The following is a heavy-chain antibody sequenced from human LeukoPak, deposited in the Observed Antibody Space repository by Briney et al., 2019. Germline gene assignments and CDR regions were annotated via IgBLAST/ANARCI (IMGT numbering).Heavy chain of an antibody. Sequence: GGSLRLSCAASGFIFSRYEMNWVRQAPGKGLEWVSYISGSGSTIYYADSVKGRFTISRDNAKNSLYLQMNRLRAEDTAVYYCARDLVAVAGTNYWGQGTLVTVSS. CDR2: ISGSGSTI. CDR3: ARDLVAVAGTNY. D-gene: IGHD6-19*01. V-gene: IGHV3-48*03. J-gene: IGHJ4*02. CDR1: GFIFSRYE.